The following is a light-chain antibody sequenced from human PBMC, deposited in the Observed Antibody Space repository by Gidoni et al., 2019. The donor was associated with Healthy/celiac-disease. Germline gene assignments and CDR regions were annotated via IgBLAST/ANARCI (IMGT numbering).Light chain of an antibody. CDR1: QSVSGSY. Sequence: EIVLTQSPATLYLSPGERATLSCGASQSVSGSYLAWYQQKPGLAPRLLIYDASSRSTGIPDRFSGSGSGTDFTLTISRLEPEDFAVYYCQQYGSSPLTFGGGTKVEIK. CDR2: DAS. CDR3: QQYGSSPLT. J-gene: IGKJ4*01. V-gene: IGKV3D-20*01.